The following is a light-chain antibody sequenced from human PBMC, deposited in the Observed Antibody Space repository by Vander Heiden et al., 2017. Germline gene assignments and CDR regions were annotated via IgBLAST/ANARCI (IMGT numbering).Light chain of an antibody. Sequence: DIQLTQSPSSLSASVGDRVTITCRASQSISSYLNWYQQKPGKAPKLLIYAASSLQRGVPSRFSGSGSGTDFTLTISSLQPEDFATYYCQQSYSTRYTFGQGTKLEIK. J-gene: IGKJ2*01. V-gene: IGKV1-39*01. CDR1: QSISSY. CDR3: QQSYSTRYT. CDR2: AAS.